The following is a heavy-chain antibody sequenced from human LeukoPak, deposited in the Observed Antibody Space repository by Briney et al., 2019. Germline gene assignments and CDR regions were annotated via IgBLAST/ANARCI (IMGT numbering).Heavy chain of an antibody. D-gene: IGHD2-2*01. CDR3: ARYCSSSSCILRGFDY. V-gene: IGHV4-38-2*01. J-gene: IGHJ4*02. CDR1: GYSFTSGHY. CDR2: IYHTGST. Sequence: YPSETLSLTCSVSGYSFTSGHYWGWIRQPPGKGLEWIGNIYHTGSTHYNPSLKSRVTISVDTSKNQFSLKLSSVTAADTAVYYCARYCSSSSCILRGFDYWGQGTLVTVSS.